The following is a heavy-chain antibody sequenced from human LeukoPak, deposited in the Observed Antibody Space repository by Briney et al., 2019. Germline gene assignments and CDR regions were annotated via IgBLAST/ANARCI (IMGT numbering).Heavy chain of an antibody. Sequence: GGSLRLSCAASGFTFSSYSMNWVRQAPGKGLEWVAFIRYDGSNKYYADSVKGRFTISRDNSKNTLYLQMNSLRAEDTAVYYCAKTYYYDSSGYDFDYWGQGTLVTVSS. D-gene: IGHD3-22*01. CDR3: AKTYYYDSSGYDFDY. CDR2: IRYDGSNK. J-gene: IGHJ4*02. CDR1: GFTFSSYS. V-gene: IGHV3-30*02.